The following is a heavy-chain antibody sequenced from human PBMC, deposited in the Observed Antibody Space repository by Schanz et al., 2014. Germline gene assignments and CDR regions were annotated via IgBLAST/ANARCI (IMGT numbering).Heavy chain of an antibody. V-gene: IGHV3-23*01. CDR2: IGTSGGT. D-gene: IGHD6-13*01. J-gene: IGHJ4*02. Sequence: EVQLLESGGGLVKPGGSLRLSCAASGLIFSNYVMSWVRQAPGKGLEWVSTIGTSGGTNYAESVKGRFTISRDNSKSTLYLQMSSLRAEDTAVYYCAKSQGSSFDSWGQGTLVTVSS. CDR3: AKSQGSSFDS. CDR1: GLIFSNYV.